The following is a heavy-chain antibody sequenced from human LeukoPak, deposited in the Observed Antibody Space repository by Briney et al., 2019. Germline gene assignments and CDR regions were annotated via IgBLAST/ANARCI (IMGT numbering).Heavy chain of an antibody. Sequence: PSETLPLTCAVYGGSFSGYYWSWIRQPPGKGLEWIGEINHSGSTNYNPSLKSRVTISVDTSKNQFSLKLSSVTAADTAVYYCASLNRCSSTSCGNWFDPWGQGTLVTVSS. CDR2: INHSGST. CDR3: ASLNRCSSTSCGNWFDP. V-gene: IGHV4-34*01. CDR1: GGSFSGYY. D-gene: IGHD2-2*01. J-gene: IGHJ5*02.